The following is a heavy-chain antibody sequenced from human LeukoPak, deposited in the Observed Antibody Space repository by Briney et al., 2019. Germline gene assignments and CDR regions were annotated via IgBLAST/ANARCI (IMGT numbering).Heavy chain of an antibody. CDR3: ASGEDCSGGSCYRPLDY. J-gene: IGHJ4*02. Sequence: SETLSLTCAVYGESFTGHYWTWIRQPPGKGLEWIGEVNAGGDTYYNPSLGSRVTISLDTSKNQFSLRLNSVTAADTALYYCASGEDCSGGSCYRPLDYWGQGTLVTVSS. CDR2: VNAGGDT. CDR1: GESFTGHY. V-gene: IGHV4-34*01. D-gene: IGHD2-15*01.